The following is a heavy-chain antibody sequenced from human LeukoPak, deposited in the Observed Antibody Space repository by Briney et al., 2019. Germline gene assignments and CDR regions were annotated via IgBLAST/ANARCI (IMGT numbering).Heavy chain of an antibody. CDR1: GYSISSGYY. CDR2: IYPTGST. CDR3: ARQSWQYYGPPYNWFDP. V-gene: IGHV4-38-2*02. D-gene: IGHD3-10*01. Sequence: SETLSLTCTVSGYSISSGYYWGWIRQPPGKGLEWIGKIYPTGSTYYNPSLKSRVTISVDTSKNQFSLKLSSVTAADTAVYYCARQSWQYYGPPYNWFDPWGQGILLTVSS. J-gene: IGHJ5*02.